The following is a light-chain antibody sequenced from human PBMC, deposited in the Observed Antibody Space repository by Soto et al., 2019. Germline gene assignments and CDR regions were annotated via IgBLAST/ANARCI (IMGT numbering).Light chain of an antibody. Sequence: EIVLTQSPATLSLSPGERATLSCRASQSVSSYLAWYQQKPGQAPRLLMSDAYNRATGIPARFSGSGSGTDFTLTISSLEPEDFAVDYCQQRSTWPLTFGGGTKVEIK. CDR1: QSVSSY. J-gene: IGKJ4*01. CDR3: QQRSTWPLT. CDR2: DAY. V-gene: IGKV3-11*01.